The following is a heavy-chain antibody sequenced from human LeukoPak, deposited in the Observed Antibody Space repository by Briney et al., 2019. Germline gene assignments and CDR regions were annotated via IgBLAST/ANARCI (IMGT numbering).Heavy chain of an antibody. Sequence: GGSLRLSCAASGFTFSSYGMHWVRQAPGKGLEWVAVIWYDGSNKYYADSVKGRFTISRDNSKNTLYPQMNSLRAEDTAVYYCAARGDALDYWGQGTLVTVSA. CDR1: GFTFSSYG. J-gene: IGHJ4*02. D-gene: IGHD2-21*01. CDR3: AARGDALDY. CDR2: IWYDGSNK. V-gene: IGHV3-33*01.